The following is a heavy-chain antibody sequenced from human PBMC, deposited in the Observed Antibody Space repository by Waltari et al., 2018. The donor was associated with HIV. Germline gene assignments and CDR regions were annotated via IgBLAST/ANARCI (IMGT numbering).Heavy chain of an antibody. CDR1: GFTFSSYS. J-gene: IGHJ4*02. Sequence: EVQLVESGGGLVQPGGSLRLSCAASGFTFSSYSMNWVRQAPGKGLEWVSYISSSSSTIYYAESVKGRFTISRDNAKNSLYLQRNSLRDEDTAVYYCARFSPQYCGGDCSHFDYWGQGTLVTVSS. D-gene: IGHD2-21*02. CDR3: ARFSPQYCGGDCSHFDY. V-gene: IGHV3-48*02. CDR2: ISSSSSTI.